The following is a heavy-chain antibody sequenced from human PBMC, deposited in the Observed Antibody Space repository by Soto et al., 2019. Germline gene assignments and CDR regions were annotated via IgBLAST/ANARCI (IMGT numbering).Heavy chain of an antibody. D-gene: IGHD6-19*01. V-gene: IGHV4-39*01. CDR2: IYYSGST. CDR3: ARHLYSSGWVFDY. CDR1: GGSISSSSYY. J-gene: IGHJ4*02. Sequence: SETLSLTCTVSGGSISSSSYYWGWIRQPPGKGLEWIGNIYYSGSTYYNPSLKSRVTISVDTSKNQFSLKLSSVTAADTAVYSCARHLYSSGWVFDYWGQGTLLTVSS.